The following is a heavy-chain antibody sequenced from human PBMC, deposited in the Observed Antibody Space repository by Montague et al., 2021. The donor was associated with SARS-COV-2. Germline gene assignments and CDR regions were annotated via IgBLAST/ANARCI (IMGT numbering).Heavy chain of an antibody. Sequence: SLRLSCAASGFTVSTNYMTWVRQAPGKGLEWLSVIYSGGSTYYADSVKGRFTISRDNSKNTEILQMNSLRVEDTGVYYCAREVTHSTGFDWGQGTLVTVSS. V-gene: IGHV3-66*01. D-gene: IGHD6-19*01. J-gene: IGHJ4*02. CDR2: IYSGGST. CDR1: GFTVSTNY. CDR3: AREVTHSTGFD.